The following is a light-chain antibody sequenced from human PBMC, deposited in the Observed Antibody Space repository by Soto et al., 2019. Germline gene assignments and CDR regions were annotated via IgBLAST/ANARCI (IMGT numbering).Light chain of an antibody. CDR1: SSDVGGYNY. CDR3: SSYTSSSTYV. Sequence: QSVPTQPASVSGSPGQSITISCTGTSSDVGGYNYVSWYQQHPGKAPKLMIYEVSNRPSGVSNRFSGSKSGNTASLTISRLQAEDEADYYCSSYTSSSTYVFGTG. V-gene: IGLV2-14*01. J-gene: IGLJ1*01. CDR2: EVS.